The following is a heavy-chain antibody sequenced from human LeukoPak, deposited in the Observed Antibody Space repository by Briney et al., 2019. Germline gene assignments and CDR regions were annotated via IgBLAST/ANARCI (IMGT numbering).Heavy chain of an antibody. V-gene: IGHV3-21*01. CDR3: ARGSGSSSTLDY. CDR2: ISSSSSYI. CDR1: GFTFSSYS. D-gene: IGHD6-6*01. Sequence: GGSLRLSCAASGFTFSSYSMNWVRQAPGKGLEWVSSISSSSSYIYYADSVKGRFTISRDNAKNSLYLQMNSLRAEDTAVYYCARGSGSSSTLDYWGQGTLVTVSS. J-gene: IGHJ4*02.